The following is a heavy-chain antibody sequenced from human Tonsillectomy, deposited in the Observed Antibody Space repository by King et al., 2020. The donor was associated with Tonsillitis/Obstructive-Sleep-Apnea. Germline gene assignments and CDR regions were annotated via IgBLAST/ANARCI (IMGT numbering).Heavy chain of an antibody. J-gene: IGHJ4*02. CDR3: AKAMVQGIIITIFDY. V-gene: IGHV3-23*04. Sequence: VQLVESGGGLVQPGGSLRLSCAASGITFSSYAMSWGRQAPGEGLEWVSTISGGGGSTYNAESVKGRFTISRDNSKNTLYLQMNSLRAEDTAVYYCAKAMVQGIIITIFDYWGQGTLVTVSS. CDR2: ISGGGGST. D-gene: IGHD3-10*01. CDR1: GITFSSYA.